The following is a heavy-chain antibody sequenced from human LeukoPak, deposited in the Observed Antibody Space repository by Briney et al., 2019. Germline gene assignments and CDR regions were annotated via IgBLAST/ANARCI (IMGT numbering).Heavy chain of an antibody. CDR1: GGSISGGGYF. D-gene: IGHD6-13*01. CDR3: ARAAAAAGTGQVGSTNYYYMDV. CDR2: IYTSGST. V-gene: IGHV4-61*02. J-gene: IGHJ6*03. Sequence: SETLSLTCAVSGGSISGGGYFWSWIRQPAGKGLEWIGRIYTSGSTNYNPSLKSRVTMSVDTSKNQFSLKLSSVTAADTAVYYCARAAAAAGTGQVGSTNYYYMDVWGKGTTVTVSS.